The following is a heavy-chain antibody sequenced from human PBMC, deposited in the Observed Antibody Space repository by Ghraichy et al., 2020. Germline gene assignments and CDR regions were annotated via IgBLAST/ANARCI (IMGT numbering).Heavy chain of an antibody. CDR3: AKDLRGYSYGYYFDY. CDR1: GFTFSSYA. CDR2: ISGSGGST. D-gene: IGHD5-18*01. V-gene: IGHV3-23*01. J-gene: IGHJ4*02. Sequence: GESLNISCAASGFTFSSYAMSWVRQAPGKGLEWVSAISGSGGSTYYADSVKGRFTISRDNSKNTLYLQMNSLRAEDTAVYYCAKDLRGYSYGYYFDYWGQGTLVTVSS.